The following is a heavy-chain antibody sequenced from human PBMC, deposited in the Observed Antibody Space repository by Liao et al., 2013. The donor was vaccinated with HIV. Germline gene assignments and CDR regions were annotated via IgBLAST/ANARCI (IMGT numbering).Heavy chain of an antibody. CDR2: IYYSGST. CDR3: ARGSYDILTGYSLNWFDP. V-gene: IGHV4-39*07. D-gene: IGHD3-9*01. CDR1: GGSISSSSYY. Sequence: QLQLQESGPGLVKPSETLSLTCTVSGGSISSSSYYWGWIRQPPGKGLEWIGSIYYSGSTYYNPSLKSRVTISVDTSKNQFSLKLSSVTAADTAIYYCARGSYDILTGYSLNWFDPWGQGTLVTVSS. J-gene: IGHJ5*02.